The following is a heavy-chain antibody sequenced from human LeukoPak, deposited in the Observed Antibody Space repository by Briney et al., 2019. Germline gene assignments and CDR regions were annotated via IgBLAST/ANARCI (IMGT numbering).Heavy chain of an antibody. Sequence: PGGSLRLSCAASGFTFSSYSMNWVRQAPGKGLEWVSSITRSSYIYYADSVKGRFTISRDNAKNSLYLQMNSLRAEDTAVYYCAGYVSSGRRDAFDIWGQGTMVTVSS. CDR3: AGYVSSGRRDAFDI. V-gene: IGHV3-21*01. D-gene: IGHD3-22*01. J-gene: IGHJ3*02. CDR1: GFTFSSYS. CDR2: ITRSSYI.